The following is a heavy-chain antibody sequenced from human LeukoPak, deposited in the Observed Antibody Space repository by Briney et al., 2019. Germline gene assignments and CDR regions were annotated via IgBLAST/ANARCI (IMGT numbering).Heavy chain of an antibody. CDR1: GFTFSSYA. CDR3: AKDHMVRGVITHGFDP. V-gene: IGHV3-23*01. Sequence: GGSLRLSCAASGFTFSSYAMSWVRQAPGKGLEWVSAISGSGGSTYYADSVKGRFTISRDNSKNTLYLQMNSLRAEDMAVYYCAKDHMVRGVITHGFDPWGQGTLVTVSS. J-gene: IGHJ5*02. CDR2: ISGSGGST. D-gene: IGHD3-10*01.